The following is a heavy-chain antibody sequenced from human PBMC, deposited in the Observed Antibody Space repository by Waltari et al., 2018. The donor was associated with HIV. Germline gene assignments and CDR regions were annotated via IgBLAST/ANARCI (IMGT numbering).Heavy chain of an antibody. D-gene: IGHD5-12*01. J-gene: IGHJ4*02. CDR2: SSWNSGSL. CDR1: GFTFDDYG. Sequence: EVQLVESGGGLVQPGRSLRLSCEASGFTFDDYGMHWVRQAPGKGRGGVSGSSWNSGSLGYADSVKGRFTISRDNAKNSLYLQLNSLRAEDTAVYYCVKLKSSGYDFSYFDYWGQGTLVTVSS. V-gene: IGHV3-9*01. CDR3: VKLKSSGYDFSYFDY.